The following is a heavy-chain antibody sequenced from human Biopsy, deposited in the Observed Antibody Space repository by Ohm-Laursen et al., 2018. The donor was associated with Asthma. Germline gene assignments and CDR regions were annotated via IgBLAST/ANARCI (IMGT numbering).Heavy chain of an antibody. D-gene: IGHD6-19*01. V-gene: IGHV1-69*01. CDR1: GGTSSNFA. Sequence: VSSVKVSCKAPGGTSSNFAIGWVRQAPGQGLEWLGGIMTVFGTTNYAQKFQGRVTITADESTSTAYMEVTSLRSEDTAIYYCARCQVGYSSGWSLLLKKIYYSGMDVWGQGTAVTVSS. J-gene: IGHJ6*02. CDR2: IMTVFGTT. CDR3: ARCQVGYSSGWSLLLKKIYYSGMDV.